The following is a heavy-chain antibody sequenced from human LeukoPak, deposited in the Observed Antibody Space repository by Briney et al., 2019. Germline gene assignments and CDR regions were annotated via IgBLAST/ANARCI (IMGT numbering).Heavy chain of an antibody. CDR1: GYTFTNYD. CDR3: AREFNNSGSGFDP. D-gene: IGHD1-1*01. V-gene: IGHV1-8*01. Sequence: APVKVSCKASGYTFTNYDINWVRQATGQGLEWMGWMNPNSGYKGYAQKFQGRVTMTRDTSISTAYMELSSLRSEDTATYYCAREFNNSGSGFDPWGQGTLVTVSS. CDR2: MNPNSGYK. J-gene: IGHJ5*02.